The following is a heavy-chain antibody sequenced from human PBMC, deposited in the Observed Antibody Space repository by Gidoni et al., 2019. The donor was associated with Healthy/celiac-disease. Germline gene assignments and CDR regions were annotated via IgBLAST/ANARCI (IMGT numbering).Heavy chain of an antibody. CDR3: ARAIGYYDFWSGYYADPYYYYGMDV. J-gene: IGHJ6*02. V-gene: IGHV3-21*01. CDR2: ISSSSSYI. Sequence: EVQLVESGGGLVKPGGSLRLSCAASGFTFSSYTMNWVRPAPGKGLEWVSSISSSSSYIYYADSVKGRFTISRDNAKNSLYLQMNSLRAEDTAVYYCARAIGYYDFWSGYYADPYYYYGMDVWGQGTTVTVSS. D-gene: IGHD3-3*01. CDR1: GFTFSSYT.